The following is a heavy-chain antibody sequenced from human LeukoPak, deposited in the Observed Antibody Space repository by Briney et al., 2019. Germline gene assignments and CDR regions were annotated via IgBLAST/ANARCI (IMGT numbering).Heavy chain of an antibody. Sequence: GGSLRLSCAASEFTFSSYWMSWVRQAPGKGLKWVANIKEDESEKNYGNSVRGRFTISRDNAKNSLYLEMNSLRAEDTAVYYCAKEVAYCSSTSCYGHFDSWGQGTLVTVSS. V-gene: IGHV3-7*03. CDR1: EFTFSSYW. CDR2: IKEDESEK. J-gene: IGHJ4*02. D-gene: IGHD2-2*01. CDR3: AKEVAYCSSTSCYGHFDS.